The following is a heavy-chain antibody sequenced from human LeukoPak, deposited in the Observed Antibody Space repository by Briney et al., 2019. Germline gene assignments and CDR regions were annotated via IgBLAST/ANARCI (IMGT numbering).Heavy chain of an antibody. Sequence: SETLSLTCTVSGGSINNYYWSWIRQPPGKGLEWIGYIYYSGSTKYNPSLKSRVTISVDTSKNQFSLKLTSVTAADTAVYYCARLGIGVVPSAMLGDYYFDYWGQGTLVTVSS. CDR1: GGSINNYY. J-gene: IGHJ4*02. CDR3: ARLGIGVVPSAMLGDYYFDY. V-gene: IGHV4-59*08. CDR2: IYYSGST. D-gene: IGHD2-2*01.